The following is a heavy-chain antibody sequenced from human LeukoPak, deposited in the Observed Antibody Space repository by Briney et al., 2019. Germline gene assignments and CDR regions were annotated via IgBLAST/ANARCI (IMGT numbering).Heavy chain of an antibody. D-gene: IGHD5-24*01. Sequence: GGSLRLSCAASGFTFSSYWVHWVRQAPGKGLVLVSRINGDGSSTSYADSVKGRFTISRDNAKNTLYLQMNSLRAEDTAVYYCASPRYSYGVPTDYWGQGTLVTVSS. CDR1: GFTFSSYW. J-gene: IGHJ4*02. CDR2: INGDGSST. CDR3: ASPRYSYGVPTDY. V-gene: IGHV3-74*01.